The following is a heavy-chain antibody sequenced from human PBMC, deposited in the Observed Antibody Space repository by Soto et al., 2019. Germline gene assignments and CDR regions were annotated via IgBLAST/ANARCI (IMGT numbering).Heavy chain of an antibody. V-gene: IGHV1-8*01. CDR1: GYTFTSYD. CDR3: ARDIVLVPAAMLYYYYGMDA. J-gene: IGHJ6*02. D-gene: IGHD2-2*01. CDR2: MNPNSGNT. Sequence: GASVKVSCKASGYTFTSYDINWVRQATGQGLEWMGWMNPNSGNTGYAQKFQGRVTMTRNTSISTAYMELSSLRSEDTAVYYCARDIVLVPAAMLYYYYGMDAWGQGTTVTVSS.